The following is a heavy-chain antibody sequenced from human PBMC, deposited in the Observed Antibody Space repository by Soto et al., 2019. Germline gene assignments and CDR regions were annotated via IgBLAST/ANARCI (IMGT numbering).Heavy chain of an antibody. J-gene: IGHJ4*02. CDR2: ISYDGSNQ. CDR1: GFTFSDFE. CDR3: ARRTRTAPRFDY. V-gene: IGHV3-30-3*01. D-gene: IGHD1-7*01. Sequence: QVQLVESGGGVVQPGRSLRLSCSASGFTFSDFEMYWVRQAPGKGLDWVSFISYDGSNQYYAGSVKGRFTVSRDNSKNTLFLLMNSLRPEDTAVYFCARRTRTAPRFDYWGQGTLVTVSS.